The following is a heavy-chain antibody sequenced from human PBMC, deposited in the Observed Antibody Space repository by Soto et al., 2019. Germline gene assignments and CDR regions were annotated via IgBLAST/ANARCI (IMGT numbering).Heavy chain of an antibody. CDR3: ARDVDTTSHLNWFDP. D-gene: IGHD1-1*01. CDR2: INSDGSST. CDR1: GFTFSTYW. Sequence: GESLKISCAASGFTFSTYWMHWVRQAPGKGLVWVSRINSDGSSTTYADSVKGRFTIFRDSSKNTVYLQMDSLKVEDTAVYYCARDVDTTSHLNWFDPWGQGVMVTVSS. J-gene: IGHJ5*02. V-gene: IGHV3-74*01.